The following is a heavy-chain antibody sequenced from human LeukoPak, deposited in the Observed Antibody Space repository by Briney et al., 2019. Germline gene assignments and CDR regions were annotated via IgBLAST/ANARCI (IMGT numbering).Heavy chain of an antibody. CDR1: GGSISSSSYY. Sequence: SETLSLTCTVSGGSISSSSYYWGWIRQPRGEGRGWIGSIYYSGSTYYNPSLKSRVTISVDTYKNQFSLKLRSVTAADTAVYYCARLFGSGYANFDYWGQGTLVTVSS. V-gene: IGHV4-39*01. CDR3: ARLFGSGYANFDY. D-gene: IGHD5-12*01. CDR2: IYYSGST. J-gene: IGHJ4*02.